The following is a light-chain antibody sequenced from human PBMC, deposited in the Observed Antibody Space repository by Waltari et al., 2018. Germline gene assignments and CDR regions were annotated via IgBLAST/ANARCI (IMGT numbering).Light chain of an antibody. CDR2: AAS. CDR3: QQTFSGWT. V-gene: IGKV1-39*01. CDR1: QSVGTY. Sequence: IQMTQSPSALSASVGDTVTIYCRASQSVGTYLAWYQQKPGKAPKLLISAASSLQSGVPWRFSGGGSGTDFTLTISSLQHEDFATYYCQQTFSGWTFGQGTQVEI. J-gene: IGKJ1*01.